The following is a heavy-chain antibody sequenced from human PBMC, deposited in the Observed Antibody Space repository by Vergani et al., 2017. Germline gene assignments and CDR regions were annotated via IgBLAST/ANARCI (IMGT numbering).Heavy chain of an antibody. J-gene: IGHJ5*02. Sequence: QVQLVQSGTEVQKPGASVKVSCKASGYTFTGYYMHWVRQAPGQGLEWMGWINPNSGGTNYARKFQGRVTMTRDTSISTAYMELSGLRSDDTAVYYCARGPIPTTVKDWFDPWGQGTLVTVSS. CDR2: INPNSGGT. CDR1: GYTFTGYY. V-gene: IGHV1-2*02. CDR3: ARGPIPTTVKDWFDP. D-gene: IGHD4-11*01.